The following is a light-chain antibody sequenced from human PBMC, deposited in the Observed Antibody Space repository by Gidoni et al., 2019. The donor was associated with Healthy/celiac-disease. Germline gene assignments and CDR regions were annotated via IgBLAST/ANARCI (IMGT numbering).Light chain of an antibody. Sequence: IVLTQSPGTLSLSPGERATISCRASQSVSSSYLAWYQQKPGQAPRLLIYGASSRATGIPDRFSGSGSGTDFTLTISRLEPEDFAVYYCQQYGSSPRTFGQGTKLEIK. CDR2: GAS. CDR1: QSVSSSY. CDR3: QQYGSSPRT. J-gene: IGKJ2*01. V-gene: IGKV3-20*01.